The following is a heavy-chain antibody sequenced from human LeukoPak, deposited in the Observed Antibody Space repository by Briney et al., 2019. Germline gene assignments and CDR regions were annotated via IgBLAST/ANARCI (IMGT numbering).Heavy chain of an antibody. CDR1: GYIFTRYH. CDR2: IKPSGGRT. D-gene: IGHD6-6*01. CDR3: ARDPAHFVELVHHYGMDV. Sequence: APVKGSCQASGYIFTRYHIHWGGQAPGQGVGGMGIIKPSGGRTSYAQKFQGRVTMTRDTSTSTVYMELSSLRSEDTAVYYCARDPAHFVELVHHYGMDVWGQGTTVTVSS. V-gene: IGHV1-46*01. J-gene: IGHJ6*02.